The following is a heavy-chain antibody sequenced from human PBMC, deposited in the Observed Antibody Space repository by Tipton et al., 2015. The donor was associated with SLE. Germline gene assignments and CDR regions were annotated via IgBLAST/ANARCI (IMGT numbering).Heavy chain of an antibody. J-gene: IGHJ1*01. CDR1: GFTFSSYA. V-gene: IGHV3-23*01. D-gene: IGHD6-13*01. CDR2: ISGSGGST. CDR3: GAAAAHGYFQH. Sequence: SLRLSCAASGFTFSSYAMSWVRQAPGKGLEWVSAISGSGGSTYYADSVKGRFTISRDNSKNTPYLQMNSLRAEDTAVYYCGAAAAHGYFQHWGQGTLVTVSS.